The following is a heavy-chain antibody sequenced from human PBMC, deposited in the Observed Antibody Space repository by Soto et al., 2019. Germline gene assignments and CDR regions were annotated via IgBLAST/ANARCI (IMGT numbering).Heavy chain of an antibody. CDR2: IYYSGST. D-gene: IGHD3-22*01. J-gene: IGHJ4*02. CDR1: GGSISSGGYY. Sequence: ASETLSLTCTVSGGSISSGGYYWSWIRQHPGKGLEWIGYIYYSGSTYYNPSLKSRVTISVDTSKNQFSLKLSSVTAADTAVYYCARERSSGYTFDYWGQGTLVTVSS. V-gene: IGHV4-31*03. CDR3: ARERSSGYTFDY.